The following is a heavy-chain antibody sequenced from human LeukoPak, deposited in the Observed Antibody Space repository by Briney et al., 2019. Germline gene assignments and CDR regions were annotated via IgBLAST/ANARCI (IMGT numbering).Heavy chain of an antibody. CDR3: ARGLCSSTSCYLGWFDP. Sequence: SETLSLTCTVSGYSISSGYYWGWIRQPPGKGLEWIGSIYHSGSTNYNPSLKSRVTISVDTSKNQFSLKLSSVTAADTAVYYCARGLCSSTSCYLGWFDPWGQGTLVTVSS. J-gene: IGHJ5*02. CDR1: GYSISSGYY. V-gene: IGHV4-38-2*02. CDR2: IYHSGST. D-gene: IGHD2-2*01.